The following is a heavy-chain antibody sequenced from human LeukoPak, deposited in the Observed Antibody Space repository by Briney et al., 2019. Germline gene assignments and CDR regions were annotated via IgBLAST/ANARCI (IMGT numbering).Heavy chain of an antibody. V-gene: IGHV3-15*01. CDR2: IKSKTDGGTT. J-gene: IGHJ4*02. CDR3: TTDYGDEDFDY. D-gene: IGHD4-17*01. Sequence: GGSLRLSCAASGFTFSNAWMSWVRQAPGKGLEWVGRIKSKTDGGTTDYGAPVKGRFTISRDDSKNTLYLQMNSLKTEDTAVYYCTTDYGDEDFDYWGQGTLVTVSS. CDR1: GFTFSNAW.